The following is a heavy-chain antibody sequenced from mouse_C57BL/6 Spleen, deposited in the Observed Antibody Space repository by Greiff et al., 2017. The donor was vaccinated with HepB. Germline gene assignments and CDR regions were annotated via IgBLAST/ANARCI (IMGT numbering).Heavy chain of an antibody. Sequence: VQLQQSGPELVKPGASVKIPCKASGYTFTDYNMDWVKQSHGKSLEWIGDINPNNGGTIYNQKFKGKATLTVDKSSSTAYMELRSLTSEDTAVYYCARTTVVSYYAMDDWGQVTSVTVSS. J-gene: IGHJ4*01. CDR1: GYTFTDYN. CDR2: INPNNGGT. V-gene: IGHV1-18*01. CDR3: ARTTVVSYYAMDD. D-gene: IGHD1-1*01.